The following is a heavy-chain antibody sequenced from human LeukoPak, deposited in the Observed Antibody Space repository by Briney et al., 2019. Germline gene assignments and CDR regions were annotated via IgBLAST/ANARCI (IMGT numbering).Heavy chain of an antibody. CDR2: ISSSSSTI. Sequence: GGSLRLSCAVSGFTFSSYSMTWVRQAPGKGLEWVSYISSSSSTIYYADSVKGRFTISRDNAKNSLYLQMNSLRAEDTAVYYCARGSLASDYDFWSGYYRDCYYYGMDVWGQGTTVTVSS. CDR1: GFTFSSYS. CDR3: ARGSLASDYDFWSGYYRDCYYYGMDV. J-gene: IGHJ6*02. V-gene: IGHV3-48*01. D-gene: IGHD3-3*01.